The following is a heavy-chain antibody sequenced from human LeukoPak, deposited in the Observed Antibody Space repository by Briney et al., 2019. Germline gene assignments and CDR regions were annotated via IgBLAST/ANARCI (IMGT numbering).Heavy chain of an antibody. CDR2: ISDGGST. D-gene: IGHD3-16*01. V-gene: IGHV4-34*01. CDR1: GGSFSDYY. Sequence: SETLSLTCAVYGGSFSDYYWSWLRQPPGKGLEWIGEISDGGSTNYNPSLKSRVTISIDTSNNHFYLKVNSVNAADTAVYYWARAGGKGGGGFDPWGQGTLVTVSS. CDR3: ARAGGKGGGGFDP. J-gene: IGHJ5*02.